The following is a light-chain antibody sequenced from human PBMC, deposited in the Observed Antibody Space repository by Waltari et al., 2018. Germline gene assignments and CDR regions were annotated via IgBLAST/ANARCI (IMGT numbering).Light chain of an antibody. CDR3: QQYYSFPLT. Sequence: DIVMTQSPDSLAVSLGERATINCKSSQSVLYSSNNKNFLAWYQQKPGQPPKLLIHWASIRESGVPDRFGGSGSGADFTLTISNLQAEDVAVYYCQQYYSFPLTFGGGTKVEIK. CDR1: QSVLYSSNNKNF. J-gene: IGKJ4*01. V-gene: IGKV4-1*01. CDR2: WAS.